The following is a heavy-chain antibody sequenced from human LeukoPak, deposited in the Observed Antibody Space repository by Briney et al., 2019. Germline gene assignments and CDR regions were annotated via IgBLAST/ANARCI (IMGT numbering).Heavy chain of an antibody. Sequence: PGGSLRLSCAASGFTFSSYEMNWVRQAPGKGLEWVSYISSSGSTIYYADSVKGRFTISRDNAKNSLYLQMNSLRAEDTAVYYCARSNCGGDCYSGVYGYWGQGTLVTVSS. CDR2: ISSSGSTI. D-gene: IGHD2-21*02. J-gene: IGHJ4*02. CDR1: GFTFSSYE. V-gene: IGHV3-48*03. CDR3: ARSNCGGDCYSGVYGY.